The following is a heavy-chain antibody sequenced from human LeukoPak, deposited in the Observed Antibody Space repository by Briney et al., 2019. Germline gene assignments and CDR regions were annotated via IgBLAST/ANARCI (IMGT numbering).Heavy chain of an antibody. CDR3: ARSSDFWSGYPIIGYYYGMDV. J-gene: IGHJ6*02. CDR1: GGTFSSYA. V-gene: IGHV1-69*04. D-gene: IGHD3-3*01. Sequence: ASVKVSCKASGGTFSSYAISWVRQAPGQGLEWMGRIIPILGIANYAQKFQGRVTITADKSTSTAYMELSSLRSEDTAVYYCARSSDFWSGYPIIGYYYGMDVWGQGTTVTVSS. CDR2: IIPILGIA.